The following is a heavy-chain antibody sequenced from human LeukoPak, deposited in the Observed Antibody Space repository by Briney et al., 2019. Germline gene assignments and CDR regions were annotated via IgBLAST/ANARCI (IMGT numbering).Heavy chain of an antibody. V-gene: IGHV1-69*04. Sequence: SVKVSCKASGGTFSSYAISWVRQAPAQGLEWMGRIIPILGIANYAQKFQGRDTITADKSTSTAYMELSSLRSEDTAVYYCASRPMHYYDSSGYYFFDYWGQGTLVTVSS. D-gene: IGHD3-22*01. CDR3: ASRPMHYYDSSGYYFFDY. J-gene: IGHJ4*02. CDR2: IIPILGIA. CDR1: GGTFSSYA.